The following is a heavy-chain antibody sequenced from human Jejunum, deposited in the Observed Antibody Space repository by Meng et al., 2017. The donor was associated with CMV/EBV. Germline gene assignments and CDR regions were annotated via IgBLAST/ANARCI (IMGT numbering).Heavy chain of an antibody. V-gene: IGHV4-59*01. CDR3: ARESWLGVPAGRFDP. CDR2: VYYNGST. CDR1: GDSISKYY. J-gene: IGHJ5*02. D-gene: IGHD6-19*01. Sequence: SGDSISKYYWSWIRQSPGKGLEWIGYVYYNGSTKYNPSLKSRVTISVDTSKNQFSLKLTSVTAADTAVYFCARESWLGVPAGRFDPWGQGTLVTVSS.